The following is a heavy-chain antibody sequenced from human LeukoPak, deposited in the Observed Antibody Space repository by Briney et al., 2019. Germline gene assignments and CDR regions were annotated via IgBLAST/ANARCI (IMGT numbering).Heavy chain of an antibody. CDR3: ARQKGGSGAFDI. Sequence: SETLSLTCTVSGGSISSSSYYWGWIRQPPGKGLEWIGSIYYSGSTYYNPSLKSRVTISVDTSKNQFSLKLSSVTAADTAVYYCARQKGGSGAFDIWGQGTMVTVSS. V-gene: IGHV4-39*01. CDR2: IYYSGST. D-gene: IGHD3-16*01. J-gene: IGHJ3*02. CDR1: GGSISSSSYY.